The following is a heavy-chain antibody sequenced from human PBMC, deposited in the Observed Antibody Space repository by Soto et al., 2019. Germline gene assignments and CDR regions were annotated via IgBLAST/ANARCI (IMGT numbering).Heavy chain of an antibody. CDR3: TTVATNSYNWLDP. D-gene: IGHD5-12*01. CDR2: INSDGTRT. J-gene: IGHJ5*02. CDR1: GFTFNTYW. V-gene: IGHV3-74*01. Sequence: EVQLVESGGTLVQPGGSLRLSCAASGFTFNTYWMHWVRQAPGKGLVWVSSINSDGTRTTYADSVKDRFTISRDNAKNTVYLQMNSLRAEDTAVYYCTTVATNSYNWLDPWGQGTLVTVSS.